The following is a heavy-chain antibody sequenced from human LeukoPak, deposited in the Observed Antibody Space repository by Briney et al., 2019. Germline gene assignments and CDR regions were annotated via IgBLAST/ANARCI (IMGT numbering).Heavy chain of an antibody. CDR1: GFTLTNYW. V-gene: IGHV3-74*01. CDR3: AKDHCGGGTCYFDY. D-gene: IGHD2-21*01. CDR2: INTTANWT. Sequence: GGSLRLSCAASGFTLTNYWMHWVRQAPGQGLEWLSHINTTANWTNYADSVKGRFTISRDNAKSSLHLQMNSLRAEDTAVYYCAKDHCGGGTCYFDYWGQGALVTVSS. J-gene: IGHJ4*02.